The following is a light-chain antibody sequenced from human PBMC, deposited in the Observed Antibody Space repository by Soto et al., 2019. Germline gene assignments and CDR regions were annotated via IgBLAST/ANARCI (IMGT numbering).Light chain of an antibody. V-gene: IGLV2-14*01. J-gene: IGLJ1*01. CDR2: EVS. CDR1: SSAVGGYDY. Sequence: QSVLTQPAPVSGSPGQSITISCTGTSSAVGGYDYVSWYQQHPGKAPKLMIYEVSNRPSGVSNRFSGSKSGNTASLTISGLQAEDEADYYCSSYTSSSTYVFATGTKVTVL. CDR3: SSYTSSSTYV.